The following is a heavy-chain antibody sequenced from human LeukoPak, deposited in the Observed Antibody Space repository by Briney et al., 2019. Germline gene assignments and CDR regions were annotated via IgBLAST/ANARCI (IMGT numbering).Heavy chain of an antibody. CDR1: GYTFTSYA. J-gene: IGHJ5*02. Sequence: ASVTVSCTASGYTFTSYAMHWVRQAPGQRLEWMGWINAGNGNTKYSQKFQGRVTITRDTSASTAYMELSSLRSEDTAVYYCARAYSSGRGGWFDPWGQGTLVTVSS. V-gene: IGHV1-3*01. D-gene: IGHD6-19*01. CDR3: ARAYSSGRGGWFDP. CDR2: INAGNGNT.